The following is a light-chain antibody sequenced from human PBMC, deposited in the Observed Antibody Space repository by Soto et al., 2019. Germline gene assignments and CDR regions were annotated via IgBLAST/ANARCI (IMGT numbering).Light chain of an antibody. CDR2: WAS. Sequence: DIVMTQSPESLAVSLGERATINCKSSQSVFYSSNNKNYLTWYQQKPGQPPKLLIYWASTRESGVPDRFSGSGSETDFTRTISSLQAEDVAVYYCQQYYSLPLTFGGGTKVEIK. CDR1: QSVFYSSNNKNY. CDR3: QQYYSLPLT. J-gene: IGKJ4*01. V-gene: IGKV4-1*01.